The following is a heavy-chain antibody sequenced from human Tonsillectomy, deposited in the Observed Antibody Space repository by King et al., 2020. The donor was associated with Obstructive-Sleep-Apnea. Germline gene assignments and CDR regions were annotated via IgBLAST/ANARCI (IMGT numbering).Heavy chain of an antibody. CDR2: ISPYNGNT. D-gene: IGHD3-22*01. V-gene: IGHV1-18*01. CDR3: ERDRPHFYDSSGYLVY. J-gene: IGHJ4*02. Sequence: QLVQSGAEVKKPGASVKVSCKASGYTFTSYGFSWVRQAPGQGLEWMGWISPYNGNTNYAQKIQGKVTMTTDTSTSTAYMELRSLRSDDTAMYYCERDRPHFYDSSGYLVYWGQGTLVTVSS. CDR1: GYTFTSYG.